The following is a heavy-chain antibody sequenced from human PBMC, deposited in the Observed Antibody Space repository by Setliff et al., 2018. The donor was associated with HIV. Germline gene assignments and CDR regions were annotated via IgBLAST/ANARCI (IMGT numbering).Heavy chain of an antibody. J-gene: IGHJ1*01. CDR2: IYHSGST. CDR1: AYSISSGYY. CDR3: ARQWRDQYNSGFSTEYVQH. D-gene: IGHD3-22*01. Sequence: ETLSLTCAVSAYSISSGYYWGWIRQPPGKGLEWIGSIYHSGSTYYNPSLMSRVTISVDTSKNQFSLKLRSVTAADTAGYYCARQWRDQYNSGFSTEYVQHWGLGTLVTVSS. V-gene: IGHV4-38-2*01.